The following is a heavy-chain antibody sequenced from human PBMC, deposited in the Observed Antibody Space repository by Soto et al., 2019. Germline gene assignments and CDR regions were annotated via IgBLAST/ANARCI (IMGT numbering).Heavy chain of an antibody. CDR1: GGSISSGGYS. D-gene: IGHD2-2*01. Sequence: SETLSLTCAVSGGSISSGGYSWSWIRQPPGKGLEWIGYIYHSGSTYYNPSLKSRVTISVDRSKNQFSLKLSSVTAADTAVYYCARGPDSTSSTEYFQHWGQGTLVTVSS. V-gene: IGHV4-30-2*01. CDR3: ARGPDSTSSTEYFQH. J-gene: IGHJ1*01. CDR2: IYHSGST.